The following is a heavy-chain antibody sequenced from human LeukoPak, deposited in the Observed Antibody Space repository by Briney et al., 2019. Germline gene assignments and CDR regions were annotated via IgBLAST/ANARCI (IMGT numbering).Heavy chain of an antibody. CDR1: GGSISSYY. CDR3: ARGKYSSSWYRVGYFDY. Sequence: KTSETLSLTCTVSGGSISSYYWSWIRQPPGKGLEWIGEINHSGSTNYNPSLKSRVTISVDTSKNQFSLKLSSVTAADTAVYYCARGKYSSSWYRVGYFDYWGQGTLVTVSS. D-gene: IGHD6-13*01. V-gene: IGHV4-34*01. J-gene: IGHJ4*02. CDR2: INHSGST.